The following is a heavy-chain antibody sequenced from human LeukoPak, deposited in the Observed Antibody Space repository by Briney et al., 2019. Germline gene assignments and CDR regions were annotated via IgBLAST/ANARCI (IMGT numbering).Heavy chain of an antibody. CDR2: ISGSGGST. D-gene: IGHD5-24*01. Sequence: GSLRLSCAASGFTFSSYAMSWVRQAPGKGLEWVSAISGSGGSTYYADSVKGRFTISRDNSRNTLYLQMNSLRAEDTAVYYCAKDAERWLQYNWFDPWGQGTLVTVSS. V-gene: IGHV3-23*01. CDR3: AKDAERWLQYNWFDP. J-gene: IGHJ5*02. CDR1: GFTFSSYA.